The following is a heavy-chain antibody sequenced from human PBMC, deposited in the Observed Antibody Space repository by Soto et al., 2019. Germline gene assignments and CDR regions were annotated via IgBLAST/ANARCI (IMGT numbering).Heavy chain of an antibody. Sequence: PGESLKISCMGSGYSFTSYWIGWVCQMPGKGLEWMGIIYPGDSDTRYSPSFQGQVTIAADKSISTAYLQWSSLKASDTAMYYCARFSSYYYDSSGYYRPLTPHVYGMDDWGQGTTVTVSS. D-gene: IGHD3-22*01. V-gene: IGHV5-51*01. CDR1: GYSFTSYW. CDR3: ARFSSYYYDSSGYYRPLTPHVYGMDD. CDR2: IYPGDSDT. J-gene: IGHJ6*02.